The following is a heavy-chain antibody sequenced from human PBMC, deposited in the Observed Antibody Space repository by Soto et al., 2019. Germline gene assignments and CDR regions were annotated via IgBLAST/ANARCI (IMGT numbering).Heavy chain of an antibody. Sequence: QVQLVESGGGVVQPGRSLRLSCAASGFTFSSYGMHWVRQAPGKGLEWVAVISYDGSNKYYADSVKGRFTISRDNSKNTLHLQMNSLRAEDTAVYYCAKAHCSGGSCYSPDSFDYWGQGTLVTVSS. CDR3: AKAHCSGGSCYSPDSFDY. CDR1: GFTFSSYG. CDR2: ISYDGSNK. D-gene: IGHD2-15*01. V-gene: IGHV3-30*18. J-gene: IGHJ4*02.